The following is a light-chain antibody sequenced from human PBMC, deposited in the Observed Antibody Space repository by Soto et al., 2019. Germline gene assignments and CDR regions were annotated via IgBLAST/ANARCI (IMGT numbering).Light chain of an antibody. V-gene: IGLV2-14*03. CDR1: SSDVGGYNF. CDR3: SSYTSSSTLYA. CDR2: DVS. Sequence: QSVLTQPASVSGSPGQSITISCTGTSSDVGGYNFVSWYQQHPGKAPKFMIYDVSNRPSGVSTRFSGSKSGNTASLTISGLQAEDEADYYCSSYTSSSTLYAFGTGTKVTVL. J-gene: IGLJ1*01.